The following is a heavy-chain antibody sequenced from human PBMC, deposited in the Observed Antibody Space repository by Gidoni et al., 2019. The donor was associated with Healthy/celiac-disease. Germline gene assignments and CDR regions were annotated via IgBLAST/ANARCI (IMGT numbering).Heavy chain of an antibody. D-gene: IGHD1-26*01. CDR2: IRGSGGST. CDR3: AKGIKGVVVGASSDY. V-gene: IGHV3-23*01. J-gene: IGHJ4*02. Sequence: EVQLLESGGGLVPPGGSLRLSCAASGFTFSSDAMSWVRQAPGKGRGWVSAIRGSGGSTYYADSVKGRFTISRDNSKNTLYLQMNSLRAEDTAVYYCAKGIKGVVVGASSDYWGQGTLVTVSS. CDR1: GFTFSSDA.